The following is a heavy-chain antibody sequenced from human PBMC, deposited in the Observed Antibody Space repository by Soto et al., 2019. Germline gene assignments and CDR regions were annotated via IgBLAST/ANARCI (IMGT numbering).Heavy chain of an antibody. D-gene: IGHD3-16*01. J-gene: IGHJ6*02. CDR1: GFTFSLYG. Sequence: QVQLVESGGGVVQPGRSLRLSCAASGFTFSLYGMHWVRQAPGKGLEWVAVIWYDGSNKFYADSVKGRFTISRDNSKNTLYLQMNSLRDEDTAVYYCARGLRGISIYGMDVWGQGTTVIVSS. V-gene: IGHV3-33*01. CDR3: ARGLRGISIYGMDV. CDR2: IWYDGSNK.